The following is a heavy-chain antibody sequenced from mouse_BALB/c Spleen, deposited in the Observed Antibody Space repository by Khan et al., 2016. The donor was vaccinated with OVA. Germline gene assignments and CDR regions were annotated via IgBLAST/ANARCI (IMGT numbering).Heavy chain of an antibody. J-gene: IGHJ4*01. CDR1: GYPFTNYG. CDR2: INTYTGEP. Sequence: QVQLQQPGPELKKPGETVKISCKASGYPFTNYGMNWVKQAPGKGLKWMGWINTYTGEPTYNGDFKGRFAFSLETSASTAYLQINNLKNEDTATYFCGRVGYSGTMDYWGQGTSVTVSS. CDR3: GRVGYSGTMDY. D-gene: IGHD2-14*01. V-gene: IGHV9-3-1*01.